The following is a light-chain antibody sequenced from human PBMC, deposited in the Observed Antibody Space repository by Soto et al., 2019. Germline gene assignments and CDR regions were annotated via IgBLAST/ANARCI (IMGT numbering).Light chain of an antibody. J-gene: IGKJ1*01. Sequence: ETVMTQSPATLSVSPGERATLSCRASQSVSNNLAWYQQKPGQAPRLLIYGASNRATGIPARFSGSGSGTEFTLTISSLQSEDFAVYYCQQYWTFGQGTKVEIK. CDR3: QQYWT. CDR2: GAS. CDR1: QSVSNN. V-gene: IGKV3-15*01.